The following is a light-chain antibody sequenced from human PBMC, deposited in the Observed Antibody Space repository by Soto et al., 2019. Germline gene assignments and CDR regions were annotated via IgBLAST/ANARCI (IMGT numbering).Light chain of an antibody. Sequence: EIVLTQSTGTLSLSPGERATISCRASQSLSSSQLAWYQQKPGQAPRLLIQDASSRATGISDRFTGSGSGTAFTLTITTLEPEDFAVYYCQQYGSSPRTFGLGTKVEI. CDR3: QQYGSSPRT. CDR1: QSLSSSQ. V-gene: IGKV3-20*01. J-gene: IGKJ1*01. CDR2: DAS.